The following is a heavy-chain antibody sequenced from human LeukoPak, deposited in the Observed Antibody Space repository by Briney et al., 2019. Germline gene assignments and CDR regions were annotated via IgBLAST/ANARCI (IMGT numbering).Heavy chain of an antibody. J-gene: IGHJ4*02. CDR2: ISSSSSYI. D-gene: IGHD6-19*01. CDR1: GFTFSSYS. V-gene: IGHV3-21*01. CDR3: ARERAVAGLFDY. Sequence: KPGGSLRLSCAASGFTFSSYSMNWVRQAPGKGLEWVSSISSSSSYIYYADSVKGRFTISRDSAKNSLYLQMNSLRAEDTAVYYCARERAVAGLFDYWGQGTLVTVSS.